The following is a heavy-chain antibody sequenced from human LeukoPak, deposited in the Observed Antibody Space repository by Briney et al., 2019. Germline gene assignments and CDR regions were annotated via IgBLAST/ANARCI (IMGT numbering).Heavy chain of an antibody. Sequence: ASVKVSCKASGYTFTDYYLQWVRQAPGQGLEWMGRIIPILGIANYAQKFQGRVPITADKSTSTAYMELSSLRSEDTAVYYCARDHTRTRDGYNYGVQRYYFDYWGQGTLVTVSS. D-gene: IGHD5-24*01. CDR2: IIPILGIA. CDR1: GYTFTDYY. V-gene: IGHV1-69*04. CDR3: ARDHTRTRDGYNYGVQRYYFDY. J-gene: IGHJ4*02.